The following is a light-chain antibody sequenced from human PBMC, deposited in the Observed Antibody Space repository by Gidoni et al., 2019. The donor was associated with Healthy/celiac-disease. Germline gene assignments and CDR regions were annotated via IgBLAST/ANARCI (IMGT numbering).Light chain of an antibody. Sequence: AIPLTQSPSSLASSVGDRVTITCRASQGISSALAWYQQKPGKAPKLLIYDASSLESGVPSRFSGSGSGTDFTLTISSLQPEDFATYYCQQFNSYPHTFGGGTKVEIK. V-gene: IGKV1-13*02. CDR2: DAS. CDR3: QQFNSYPHT. J-gene: IGKJ4*01. CDR1: QGISSA.